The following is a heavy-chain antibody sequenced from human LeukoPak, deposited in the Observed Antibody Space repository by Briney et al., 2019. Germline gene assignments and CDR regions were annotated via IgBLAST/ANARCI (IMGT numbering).Heavy chain of an antibody. V-gene: IGHV3-64*01. D-gene: IGHD6-6*01. CDR2: ISSNGGST. Sequence: GGSLRLSCAASGFTFSSYAMHWVRQAPGKGLEYVSAISSNGGSTYYANSAKGRFTISRDNSKNTLYLQMGSLRAEDMAVYYCARAVRIAAREDWFDPWGPGNPGHRLL. CDR3: ARAVRIAAREDWFDP. CDR1: GFTFSSYA. J-gene: IGHJ5*02.